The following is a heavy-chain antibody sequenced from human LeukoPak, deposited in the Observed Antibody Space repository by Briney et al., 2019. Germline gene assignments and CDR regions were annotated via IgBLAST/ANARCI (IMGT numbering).Heavy chain of an antibody. CDR3: VKRWTGTTIGQQDY. V-gene: IGHV3-23*01. Sequence: GGTLRLYSAASGFTFSSYGMSWVRQAPGQGLEWVSAISGSGGSTYYADSVKGRFTISRDNSKNTLYLQMNSLRAEDMAVYYCVKRWTGTTIGQQDYWGQGTLVTVSS. CDR1: GFTFSSYG. D-gene: IGHD1-1*01. CDR2: ISGSGGST. J-gene: IGHJ4*02.